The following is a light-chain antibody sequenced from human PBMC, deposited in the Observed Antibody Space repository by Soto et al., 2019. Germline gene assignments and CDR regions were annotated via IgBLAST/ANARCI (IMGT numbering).Light chain of an antibody. V-gene: IGKV1-5*03. CDR2: KAS. Sequence: EIDRTQAASSKCVALGDRRTIKNMASQSISSWLAWYQQKPGKAHKLLIYKASSLESGVPSRFSGSGSFTEINKTICRLELESFATYYSEHPNSEALSFAGGTRVDIK. J-gene: IGKJ4*01. CDR3: EHPNSEALS. CDR1: QSISSW.